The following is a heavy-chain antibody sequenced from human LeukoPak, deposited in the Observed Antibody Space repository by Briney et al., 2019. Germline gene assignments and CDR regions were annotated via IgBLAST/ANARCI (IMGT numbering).Heavy chain of an antibody. D-gene: IGHD3-22*01. CDR1: GFTFTSSA. V-gene: IGHV1-58*02. CDR2: IVVGSGNT. Sequence: SVKVSCKASGFTFTSSAIQWVRQARGQRLEWIGWIVVGSGNTNYAQKFQERVTITGDVSTSTAYLKLSSLSSEDTAVYYCAADPHYFDSSGYPPPLDYWGQGTLVTVSS. CDR3: AADPHYFDSSGYPPPLDY. J-gene: IGHJ4*02.